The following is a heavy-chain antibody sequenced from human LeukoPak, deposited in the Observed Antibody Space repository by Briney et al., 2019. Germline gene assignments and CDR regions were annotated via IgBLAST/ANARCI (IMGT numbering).Heavy chain of an antibody. CDR2: IYYSGST. V-gene: IGHV4-39*01. J-gene: IGHJ5*02. Sequence: PSETLSLTCTVSGGSISSSSYYWGWIRQPPGMGLDWIGSIYYSGSTYYNPSLKSRVTISVDTSKNQFSLKLSSVTAADTAVCYCARHGCVYDSSGYRYKWFDRWRQGTLVTLSS. CDR3: ARHGCVYDSSGYRYKWFDR. D-gene: IGHD3-22*01. CDR1: GGSISSSSYY.